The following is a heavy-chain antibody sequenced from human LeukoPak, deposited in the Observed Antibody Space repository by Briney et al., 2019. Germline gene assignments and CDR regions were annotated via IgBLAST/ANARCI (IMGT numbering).Heavy chain of an antibody. CDR1: GYTFTGYY. D-gene: IGHD3-10*01. V-gene: IGHV1-2*02. CDR3: AREPPRGRGSYYFDY. J-gene: IGHJ4*02. CDR2: INPNSGAT. Sequence: ASVKVSCKPSGYTFTGYYMHWVRQASGQGLEWMGWINPNSGATNYAQKFQGRVTVTRDTSINTAYMELSRLRSDDTAVYYCAREPPRGRGSYYFDYWGQGTLVTVSS.